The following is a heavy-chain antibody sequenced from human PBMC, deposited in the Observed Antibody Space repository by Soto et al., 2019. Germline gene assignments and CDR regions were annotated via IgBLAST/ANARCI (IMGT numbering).Heavy chain of an antibody. CDR3: ARGSRRSYGSGSQRGRYYCFGMDV. CDR1: GGTFSSYD. D-gene: IGHD3-10*01. V-gene: IGHV1-69*13. Sequence: SAQTYCNASGGTFSSYDISWVRQAPGHGLEWMGGIIRIIGTANYAQKFQGRVTNTADESTSTAYMELCSLRSEDAAVYYCARGSRRSYGSGSQRGRYYCFGMDVWGQGTTVTVSS. J-gene: IGHJ6*02. CDR2: IIRIIGTA.